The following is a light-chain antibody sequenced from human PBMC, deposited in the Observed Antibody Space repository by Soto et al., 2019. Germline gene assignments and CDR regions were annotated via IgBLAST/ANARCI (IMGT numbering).Light chain of an antibody. V-gene: IGKV3-11*01. CDR2: DAS. Sequence: EIVLTQSPATLSLSPGERATLSCRASQSVSSYLAWYQQKPGQAPRLLIYDASNRATGIPARFSGSGSGTDFTLTISSLEPGDLAVYYCQQRSNWLYTFGQGTKLEIK. CDR3: QQRSNWLYT. J-gene: IGKJ2*01. CDR1: QSVSSY.